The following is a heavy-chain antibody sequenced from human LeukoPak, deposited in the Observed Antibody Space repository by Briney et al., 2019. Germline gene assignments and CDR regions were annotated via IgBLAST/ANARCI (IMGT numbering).Heavy chain of an antibody. CDR2: INHSGST. D-gene: IGHD3-22*01. V-gene: IGHV4-34*01. Sequence: SETLSLTCAVYGGSFSGYYWSWIRQPPGKGLEWIGEINHSGSTNYNPSLKSRVTISVDTSKNQFSLKLSSVTAADTAVYYCARDSITMIDYWGQGTPVTVSS. J-gene: IGHJ4*02. CDR3: ARDSITMIDY. CDR1: GGSFSGYY.